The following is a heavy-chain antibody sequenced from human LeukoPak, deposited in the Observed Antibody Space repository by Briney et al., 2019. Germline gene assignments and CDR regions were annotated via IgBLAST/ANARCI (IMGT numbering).Heavy chain of an antibody. CDR2: ISYGGSNK. J-gene: IGHJ4*02. CDR3: AKVAVAGIDSDY. V-gene: IGHV3-30*18. Sequence: PGRSLRLSCAASGFTFSSYGMHWVRQAPGKGLEWVAVISYGGSNKYYADSVKGRFTISRDNSKNTLYLQMNSLRAEDTAVYYCAKVAVAGIDSDYWGQGTLVTVFS. D-gene: IGHD6-19*01. CDR1: GFTFSSYG.